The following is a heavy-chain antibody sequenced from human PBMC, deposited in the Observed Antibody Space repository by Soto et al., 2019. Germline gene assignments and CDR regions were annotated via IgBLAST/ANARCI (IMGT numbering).Heavy chain of an antibody. D-gene: IGHD3-9*01. J-gene: IGHJ5*02. Sequence: QVQLVQSGAEVKKPGASVKVSCKAIGYSFTSHYMHWVRQAPGQGLEWMGTIYPGGVNIAYAQKCEGTVTRTKDRSTSTVHMELSSLTSEDTAVYYWARDQRWRDLVGWFAPWGQGTLVTVSS. CDR2: IYPGGVNI. CDR3: ARDQRWRDLVGWFAP. CDR1: GYSFTSHY. V-gene: IGHV1-46*03.